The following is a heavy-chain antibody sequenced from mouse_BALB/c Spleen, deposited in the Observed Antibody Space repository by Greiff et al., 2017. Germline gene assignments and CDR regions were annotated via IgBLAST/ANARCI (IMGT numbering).Heavy chain of an antibody. Sequence: VQLQQSGTVLARPGASVKMSCKASGYSFTSYWMHWVKQRPGQGLEWIGAIYPGNSDTSYNQKFKGKAKLTAVTSASTAYMELSSLTNEDSAVYYCTRTTEVYYAMDYWGQGTSVTVSS. CDR3: TRTTEVYYAMDY. CDR2: IYPGNSDT. D-gene: IGHD1-1*01. J-gene: IGHJ4*01. V-gene: IGHV1-5*01. CDR1: GYSFTSYW.